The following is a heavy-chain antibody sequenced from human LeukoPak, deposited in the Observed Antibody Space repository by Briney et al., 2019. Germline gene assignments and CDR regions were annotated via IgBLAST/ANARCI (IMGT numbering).Heavy chain of an antibody. CDR2: IYYSGST. CDR1: GGSISSSSYY. J-gene: IGHJ4*02. V-gene: IGHV4-39*01. D-gene: IGHD3-10*01. CDR3: ASTYYYGSWSYYAFDY. Sequence: KTSETLSLTCTVSGGSISSSSYYWGWIRQPPGKGLEWIGSIYYSGSTYYNPSLKSRVTISVDTSKNQFFLKLSSVTAADTAVYYCASTYYYGSWSYYAFDYWGQGTLVTVSS.